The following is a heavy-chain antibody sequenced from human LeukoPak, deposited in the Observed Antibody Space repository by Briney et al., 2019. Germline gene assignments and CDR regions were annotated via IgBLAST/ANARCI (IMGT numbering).Heavy chain of an antibody. CDR1: GFGFSTHD. J-gene: IGHJ4*02. CDR2: ISGFDSGT. CDR3: VKGFHFDW. Sequence: GGSLRLSCVASGFGFSTHDMSWGRQTPGKGLECVSSISGFDSGTYYTDSVRGRFTISRDTSKNTLYMQMNNLRAEDTAVYYCVKGFHFDWWGQGTLVTVSS. V-gene: IGHV3-23*01.